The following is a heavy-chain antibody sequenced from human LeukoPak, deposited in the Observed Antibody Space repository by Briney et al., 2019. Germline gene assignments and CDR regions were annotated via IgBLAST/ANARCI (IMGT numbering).Heavy chain of an antibody. Sequence: SETLSVTCTVSGGSISSYYWSWIRQPAGKGLEWIGRIYTSGSTNYNPSLKSRVTMSVDTSKNQFSPKLSSVTAADTAVYYCARDYSYYYGSGSFDYYYYYMDVWGKGTTATVSS. V-gene: IGHV4-4*07. D-gene: IGHD3-10*01. CDR1: GGSISSYY. J-gene: IGHJ6*03. CDR3: ARDYSYYYGSGSFDYYYYYMDV. CDR2: IYTSGST.